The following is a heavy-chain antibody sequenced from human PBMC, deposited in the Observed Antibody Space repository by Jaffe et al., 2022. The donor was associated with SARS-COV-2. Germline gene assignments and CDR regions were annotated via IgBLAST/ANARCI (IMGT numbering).Heavy chain of an antibody. Sequence: EVQLVESGGGLVQPGGSLRLSCAASGFTFSTYHVSWVRQAPGKGLEWVSAVSGSGATTYYADSVKGRFTISRDNSKNTLYLQMNSLRAEDTAIYYCAKRSRDRGGCFDYWGQGTLVTVSS. V-gene: IGHV3-23*04. J-gene: IGHJ4*02. D-gene: IGHD6-25*01. CDR1: GFTFSTYH. CDR2: VSGSGATT. CDR3: AKRSRDRGGCFDY.